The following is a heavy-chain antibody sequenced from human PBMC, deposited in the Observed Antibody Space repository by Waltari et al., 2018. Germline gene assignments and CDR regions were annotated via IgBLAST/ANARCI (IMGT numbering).Heavy chain of an antibody. J-gene: IGHJ4*02. V-gene: IGHV3-9*01. CDR1: GFTFDDYA. D-gene: IGHD6-19*01. Sequence: EVQLVESGGGLVQPGRSLSPSCAASGFTFDDYAMHWVRQAPGKGLEWVSGISWNSGSIGYADSVKGRFTISRDNAKNSLYLQMNSLRAEDTALYYCAKRIAVAGAFDYWGQGTLVTVSS. CDR2: ISWNSGSI. CDR3: AKRIAVAGAFDY.